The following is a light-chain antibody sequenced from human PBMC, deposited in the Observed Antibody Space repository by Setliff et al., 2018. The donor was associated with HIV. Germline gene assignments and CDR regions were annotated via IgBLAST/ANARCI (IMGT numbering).Light chain of an antibody. CDR1: SSDIGSSNF. CDR2: DVS. V-gene: IGLV2-14*03. Sequence: QSALTQPASVSGSPGQSITISCTGTSSDIGSSNFVSWYQQHPGKAPKLMIYDVSNRPSGVSNRFSGSKSGNTASLTISGLQAEDEADYYCSSYTSSSSYVFGTGTKGTVL. CDR3: SSYTSSSSYV. J-gene: IGLJ1*01.